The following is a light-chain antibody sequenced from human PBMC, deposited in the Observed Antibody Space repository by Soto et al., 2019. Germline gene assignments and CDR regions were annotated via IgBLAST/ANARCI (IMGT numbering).Light chain of an antibody. Sequence: EIVMTQSPDTLSVSAGERATLSCTASQSVDSDLAWYQQKPGQAPRLLIYGASTRATGVPARFGGSGSGAELTLVIANLQSEDSALYYCQQYNNGPRTFGQGTKVEIK. V-gene: IGKV3-15*01. CDR2: GAS. CDR3: QQYNNGPRT. J-gene: IGKJ1*01. CDR1: QSVDSD.